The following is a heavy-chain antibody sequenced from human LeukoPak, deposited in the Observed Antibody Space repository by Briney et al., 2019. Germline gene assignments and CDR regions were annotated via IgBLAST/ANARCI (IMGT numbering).Heavy chain of an antibody. V-gene: IGHV3-23*01. CDR2: ISGSDVTT. Sequence: SGGSLRLSCAASGFTFSSYAMIWVRQAPGKGLEWVSAISGSDVTTYYADSVKGRFTISRDNSKNTLHLQMNSLRAEDTAVYYCAKPDCSYSDCYRPAYWGQGTLVTVSS. CDR1: GFTFSSYA. J-gene: IGHJ4*02. D-gene: IGHD2-2*02. CDR3: AKPDCSYSDCYRPAY.